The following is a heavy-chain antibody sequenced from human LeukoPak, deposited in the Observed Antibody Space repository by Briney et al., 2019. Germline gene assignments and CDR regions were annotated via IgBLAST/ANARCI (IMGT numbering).Heavy chain of an antibody. CDR2: IYTSVST. D-gene: IGHD1-1*01. J-gene: IGHJ6*03. V-gene: IGHV4-4*09. Sequence: GXIYTSVSTNYTPSLKSRLTISVDTSNTQFSLKLSSVTAADTAVYYCARRSGTKGYYYYYYMDVWGKGTTVTVSS. CDR3: ARRSGTKGYYYYYYMDV.